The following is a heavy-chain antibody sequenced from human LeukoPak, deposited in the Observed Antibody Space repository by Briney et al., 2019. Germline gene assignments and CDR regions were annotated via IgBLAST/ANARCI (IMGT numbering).Heavy chain of an antibody. CDR3: ARGRSPRKRYFDL. V-gene: IGHV4-38-2*02. CDR1: GYSISSGYY. Sequence: SETLSLTCTVSGYSISSGYYWGWIRQPPGKGLEWIGIMYYSGTTYYNLSLKSRVTISVDTSKNQFSLKLSSVTAADTAVYYCARGRSPRKRYFDLWGRGTLVTVSS. J-gene: IGHJ2*01. CDR2: MYYSGTT.